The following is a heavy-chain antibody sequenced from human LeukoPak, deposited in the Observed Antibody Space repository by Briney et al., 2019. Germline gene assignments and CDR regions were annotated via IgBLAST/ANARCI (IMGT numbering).Heavy chain of an antibody. CDR1: GFTFSTYN. J-gene: IGHJ3*02. CDR3: ARGLAAAGKRAFDI. D-gene: IGHD6-13*01. V-gene: IGHV3-48*04. Sequence: PGGSLRLSCAASGFTFSTYNMNWVRQAPGKGLEWVSYISSSSSNIYYADSVRGRFTIPRDNAKNSLYLQLNSLRAEETAVYFCARGLAAAGKRAFDIWGQGTMVTVFS. CDR2: ISSSSSNI.